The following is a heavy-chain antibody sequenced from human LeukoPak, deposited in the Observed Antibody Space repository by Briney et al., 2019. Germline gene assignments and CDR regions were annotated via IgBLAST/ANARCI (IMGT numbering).Heavy chain of an antibody. D-gene: IGHD1-14*01. Sequence: PGGSLRLSCAASGLTFSSYVMSWVRQAPGKGLEWVSAISGSGDGTYYADSVKGRFTISRDNSKDTLYLQMNSLRAEDTAVYYCADGEPDRHFDYWGQGTLVTVSS. CDR1: GLTFSSYV. J-gene: IGHJ4*02. V-gene: IGHV3-23*01. CDR2: ISGSGDGT. CDR3: ADGEPDRHFDY.